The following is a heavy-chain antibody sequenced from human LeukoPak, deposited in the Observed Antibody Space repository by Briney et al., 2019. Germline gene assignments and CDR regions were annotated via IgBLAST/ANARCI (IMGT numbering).Heavy chain of an antibody. J-gene: IGHJ4*02. Sequence: PGGSLRLSCAASGFTFSNNAMSWVRHAPGKGLEWVSAISCSGGSTYYTDSVKGRFTISRDNSKNTLFLQMKSLRDEDTAVYYCAKYFDYIWGSYLTHYFDYWGQGTLVTVSS. D-gene: IGHD3-16*02. V-gene: IGHV3-23*01. CDR3: AKYFDYIWGSYLTHYFDY. CDR1: GFTFSNNA. CDR2: ISCSGGST.